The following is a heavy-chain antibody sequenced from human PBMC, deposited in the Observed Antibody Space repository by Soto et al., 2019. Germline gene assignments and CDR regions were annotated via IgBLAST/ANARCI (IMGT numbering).Heavy chain of an antibody. J-gene: IGHJ4*02. CDR1: GYTLTTYG. D-gene: IGHD1-1*01. CDR3: ARGTYIDY. Sequence: QVQLVQSGAEVKKPGASVKVSCKAAGYTLTTYGVSWVRQAPGQGLEWVGWISAYNDHTNYAQKFQGRVTMTTDTSTSTAYRELRSLISDDTAVYYCARGTYIDYWGQGTLVTVSS. V-gene: IGHV1-18*01. CDR2: ISAYNDHT.